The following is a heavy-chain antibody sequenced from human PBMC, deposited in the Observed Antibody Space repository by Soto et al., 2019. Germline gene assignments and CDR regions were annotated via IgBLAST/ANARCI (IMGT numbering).Heavy chain of an antibody. D-gene: IGHD1-26*01. CDR1: GYSFTSLD. CDR3: ARGVSAGVDD. CDR2: MQPSTGRT. Sequence: QVQLVQSGAEVREPGASVKVSCKASGYSFTSLDINWVRQTAGPGLEWMGWMQPSTGRTGYAQKFQGRVTMTRDTAINTAYMELTTLTSEDTAFYYCARGVSAGVDDWGQGTLVTVSS. V-gene: IGHV1-8*01. J-gene: IGHJ4*02.